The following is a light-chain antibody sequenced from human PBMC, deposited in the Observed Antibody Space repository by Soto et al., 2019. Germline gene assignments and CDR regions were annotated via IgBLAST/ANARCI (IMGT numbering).Light chain of an antibody. CDR2: DDS. Sequence: SSELTQPPSVSVAPGQTARITCGGNNIGSESVHWYQQRPGQAPVLVVYDDSDRPSGIPERFSGSNSANTATLTISRVEAGDEAEYYCQVWYSSTDLYVFGSGPKVTVL. CDR3: QVWYSSTDLYV. CDR1: NIGSES. J-gene: IGLJ1*01. V-gene: IGLV3-21*02.